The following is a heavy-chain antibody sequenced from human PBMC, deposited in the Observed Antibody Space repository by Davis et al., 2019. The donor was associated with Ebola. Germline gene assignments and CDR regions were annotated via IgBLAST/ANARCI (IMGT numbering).Heavy chain of an antibody. J-gene: IGHJ5*02. CDR1: GFTFSSYW. V-gene: IGHV3-7*01. CDR2: IKQDGSEK. D-gene: IGHD7-27*01. CDR3: ARRPLGGNWFDP. Sequence: GESLKISCAASGFTFSSYWMSWVRQAPGKGLEWVANIKQDGSEKYYVDSVKGRFTISRDNAKNSLYLQMNSLRAEDTAVYYCARRPLGGNWFDPWGQGTLVTVSS.